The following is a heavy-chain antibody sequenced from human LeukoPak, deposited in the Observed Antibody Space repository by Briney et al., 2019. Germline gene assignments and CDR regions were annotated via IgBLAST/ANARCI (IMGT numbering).Heavy chain of an antibody. CDR1: GYSFTSYW. V-gene: IGHV5-51*01. J-gene: IGHJ4*02. CDR3: ARRRVDGGDCSSTSCYSDALDY. D-gene: IGHD2-2*01. Sequence: GESLKISCKGSGYSFTSYWIGWVRQMPGKGLEWMGIIYPGGSDTRYSPSFQGQVTISADKSISTAYLQWSSLKASDTAMYYCARRRVDGGDCSSTSCYSDALDYWGQGTLVTVSS. CDR2: IYPGGSDT.